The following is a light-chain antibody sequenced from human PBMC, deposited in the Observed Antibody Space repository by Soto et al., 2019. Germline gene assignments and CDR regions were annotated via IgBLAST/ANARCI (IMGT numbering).Light chain of an antibody. CDR3: QQRSNWPIT. CDR1: QSVSSY. Sequence: EIVLTQSPATLSLSPGERATISCRASQSVSSYLAWYQQKPGQAPMLLIYDASNRATGIPARFSGSGAGTDFALTISRLEPEDFAVYYCQQRSNWPITFGQGTRLEI. J-gene: IGKJ5*01. V-gene: IGKV3-11*01. CDR2: DAS.